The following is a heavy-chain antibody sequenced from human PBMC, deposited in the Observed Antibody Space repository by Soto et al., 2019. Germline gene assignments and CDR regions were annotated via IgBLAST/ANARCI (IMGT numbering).Heavy chain of an antibody. D-gene: IGHD3-3*01. J-gene: IGHJ4*02. CDR2: IYYSGST. V-gene: IGHV4-30-4*01. Sequence: PSETLSLTCTVSGGSISSGDYYWSWIRQPPGKGLEWIGYIYYSGSTYYNPSLKSRVTISVDTSKNQFSLKLSSVTAADTAVYYCARVALFGGRFLEWLSSLYYFDYWGQGTLVTVSS. CDR1: GGSISSGDYY. CDR3: ARVALFGGRFLEWLSSLYYFDY.